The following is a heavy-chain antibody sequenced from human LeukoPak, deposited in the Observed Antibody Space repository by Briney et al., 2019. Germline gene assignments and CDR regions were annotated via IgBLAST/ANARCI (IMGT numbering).Heavy chain of an antibody. CDR3: ASVSIEPRRPFYYYMDV. D-gene: IGHD6-6*01. V-gene: IGHV4-61*02. CDR2: IYLSGST. CDR1: GGSISSGSHY. Sequence: SETLSLTCTVSGGSISSGSHYWSWIRQPAGKKLEWIGRIYLSGSTNYNPSLKSRVTISVDTSKNQISLKLSSVTAADTAVYYCASVSIEPRRPFYYYMDVWGKGTTVTVSS. J-gene: IGHJ6*03.